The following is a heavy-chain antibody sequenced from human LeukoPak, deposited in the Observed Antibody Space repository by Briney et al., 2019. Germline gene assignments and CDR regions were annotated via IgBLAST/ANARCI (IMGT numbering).Heavy chain of an antibody. CDR3: ARDPYYDSSGYYPHFDY. J-gene: IGHJ4*02. Sequence: GGSLRLSCAASGFTFSSYAMHWVRQAPGKGLEWVAVISYDGSNKYYADSVKGRFTISRDNPKNTLYLQMNSLRAEDTAVYYCARDPYYDSSGYYPHFDYWGQGTLVTVSS. CDR1: GFTFSSYA. V-gene: IGHV3-30-3*01. D-gene: IGHD3-22*01. CDR2: ISYDGSNK.